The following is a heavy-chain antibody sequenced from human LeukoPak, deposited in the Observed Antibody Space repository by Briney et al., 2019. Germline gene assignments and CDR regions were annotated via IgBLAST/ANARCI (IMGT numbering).Heavy chain of an antibody. J-gene: IGHJ6*03. CDR2: IIPIFGTA. CDR3: ARVSSLGGYYYYYMDV. V-gene: IGHV1-69*05. Sequence: SVKVSCKASGGTFSSYAISWVRQAPGQGLEWMGGIIPIFGTANYAQKFQGRVTITTDESTCTAYMELSSLRSEDTAVYYCARVSSLGGYYYYYMDVWGKGTTVTVSS. D-gene: IGHD6-13*01. CDR1: GGTFSSYA.